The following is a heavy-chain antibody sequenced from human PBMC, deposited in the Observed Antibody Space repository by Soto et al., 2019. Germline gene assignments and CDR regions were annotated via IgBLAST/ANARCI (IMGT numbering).Heavy chain of an antibody. V-gene: IGHV3-33*01. CDR3: ARDLNCGGDCYTFDY. Sequence: VQLVESGGGVVQPGRSLRLSCPTSGFTLSFDRYGMHWVRQAPGKGLEWVAVIWFDGSNKYYADSVKGRFTISRDNSKNTLYLQMNSLRAEDTAVYYCARDLNCGGDCYTFDYWGQGTLVTVSS. CDR1: GFTLSFDRYG. D-gene: IGHD2-21*01. J-gene: IGHJ4*02. CDR2: IWFDGSNK.